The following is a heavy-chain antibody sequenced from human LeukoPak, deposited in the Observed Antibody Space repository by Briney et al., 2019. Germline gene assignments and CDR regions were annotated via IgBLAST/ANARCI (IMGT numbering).Heavy chain of an antibody. CDR3: ARGYSFPRCGDV. J-gene: IGHJ6*02. CDR2: MIPNSGNT. V-gene: IGHV1-8*01. CDR1: GYTFTSYD. D-gene: IGHD5-18*01. Sequence: ASVKVSCKASGYTFTSYDINWVRQATGQGLEWMGWMIPNSGNTGYAQKFQGRVTMTRNTSISTAYMELSSLRSEDTAVYYCARGYSFPRCGDVWGQGTTVTVSS.